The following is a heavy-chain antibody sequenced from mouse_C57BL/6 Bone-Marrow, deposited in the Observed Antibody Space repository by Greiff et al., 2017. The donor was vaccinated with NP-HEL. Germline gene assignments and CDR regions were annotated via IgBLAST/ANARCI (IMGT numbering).Heavy chain of an antibody. J-gene: IGHJ4*01. CDR2: IYPGSGST. CDR3: ARGGYENNRKDY. CDR1: GYTFTSYW. Sequence: QVQLQQPGAELVKPGASVKMSCKASGYTFTSYWITWVKQRPGQGLEWIGDIYPGSGSTNYNEKFKSKATLTVDTSSSTAYMQLSSLTSEDSAVYYGARGGYENNRKDYWGQGTTVTVSS. D-gene: IGHD3-1*01. V-gene: IGHV1-55*01.